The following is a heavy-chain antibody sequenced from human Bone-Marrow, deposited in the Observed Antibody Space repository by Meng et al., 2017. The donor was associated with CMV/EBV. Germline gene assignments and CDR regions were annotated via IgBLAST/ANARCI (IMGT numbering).Heavy chain of an antibody. D-gene: IGHD6-19*01. V-gene: IGHV3-72*01. CDR3: ARVSARYSSGWYYFDY. CDR1: GFTFGSYA. CDR2: TRNKANSYTT. J-gene: IGHJ4*02. Sequence: GESLKISCAASGFTFGSYAMSWVRQAPGKGLEWVGRTRNKANSYTTEYAASVKGRFTISRDDSKNSLYLQMNSLKTEDTAVYYCARVSARYSSGWYYFDYWGQGTLVTVSS.